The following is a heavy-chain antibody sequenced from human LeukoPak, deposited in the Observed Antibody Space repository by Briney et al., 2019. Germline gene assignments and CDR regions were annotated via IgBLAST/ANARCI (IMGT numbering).Heavy chain of an antibody. CDR2: INHSGSV. Sequence: SETLSLTCAVQNGPFSAYYWSWIRQPPGKGLEWIGEINHSGSVNYNPSLKSRVTISVDTSKNQFSLKLSSVTAADTAVYYCARDQDYYGSGSYGPDYWGQGTLVTVSS. V-gene: IGHV4-34*01. CDR1: NGPFSAYY. CDR3: ARDQDYYGSGSYGPDY. D-gene: IGHD3-10*01. J-gene: IGHJ4*02.